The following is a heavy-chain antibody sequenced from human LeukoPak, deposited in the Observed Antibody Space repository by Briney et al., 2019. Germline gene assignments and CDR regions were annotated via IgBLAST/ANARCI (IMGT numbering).Heavy chain of an antibody. CDR3: ARVPSYCSGGSCYSPVY. CDR2: INHSGST. D-gene: IGHD2-15*01. Sequence: SETLSLTCAVYGGSFSGYYWSWVRQPPGKGLEWIGEINHSGSTNCNPSLKSRVTISADTSKNQFSLKLSSVTAADTAVYYCARVPSYCSGGSCYSPVYWGQGTLVTVSS. V-gene: IGHV4-34*01. CDR1: GGSFSGYY. J-gene: IGHJ4*02.